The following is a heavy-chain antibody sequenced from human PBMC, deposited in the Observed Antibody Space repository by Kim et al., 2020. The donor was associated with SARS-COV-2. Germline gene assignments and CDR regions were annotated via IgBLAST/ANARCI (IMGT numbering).Heavy chain of an antibody. J-gene: IGHJ4*02. CDR3: SRDQDGSTHYDY. CDR2: IRGKGNNYAT. CDR1: GFMFSGSA. D-gene: IGHD2-2*01. V-gene: IGHV3-73*01. Sequence: GGSLRLSCTTSGFMFSGSAIHWVRQASGKGLEWVGRIRGKGNNYATAYAASMRGRFTISRDDSENTAYLQMSSLKVEDTAFYYCSRDQDGSTHYDYWGQG.